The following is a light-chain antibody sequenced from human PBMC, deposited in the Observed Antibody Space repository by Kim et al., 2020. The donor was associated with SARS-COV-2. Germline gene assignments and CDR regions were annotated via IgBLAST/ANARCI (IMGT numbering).Light chain of an antibody. J-gene: IGKJ1*01. CDR2: GAS. CDR3: QQYNNWPRT. V-gene: IGKV3-15*01. Sequence: EIVMTQSPATLSVSPGERATLSCRASQSVGSNLAWYQQRCGQAPRLLLYGASTRATGIPARFSGSGSGTEFTLTISSLQSEDFAVYYCQQYNNWPRTFGQGTKVDIK. CDR1: QSVGSN.